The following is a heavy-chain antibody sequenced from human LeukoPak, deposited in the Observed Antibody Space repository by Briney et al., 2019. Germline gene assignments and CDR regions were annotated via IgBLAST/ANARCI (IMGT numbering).Heavy chain of an antibody. D-gene: IGHD3-22*01. CDR1: GFIFTDYG. CDR3: AKEGISGYTYYYYMDV. J-gene: IGHJ6*03. V-gene: IGHV3-30*02. Sequence: PGGSLRLSCAASGFIFTDYGMHWVRQAPGKGLEWVAFIRYDGSNKYYADSVKGRFTISRDNSKNTLYLQMNSLRAEDTAVYYCAKEGISGYTYYYYMDVWGQGTMVTVSS. CDR2: IRYDGSNK.